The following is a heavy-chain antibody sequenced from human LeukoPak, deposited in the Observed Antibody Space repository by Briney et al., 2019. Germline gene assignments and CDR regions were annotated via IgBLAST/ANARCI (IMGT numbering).Heavy chain of an antibody. CDR3: AREPNQWDLLTFDH. Sequence: SQTLSLTCVISGDSVSSKSATWNWVRQSPSRGLEWLGRTYYRSRWFTDYAVSVKSRIIINADTSQNQVSLQLNSVTPDDTAHYYCAREPNQWDLLTFDHWGQGTPVTVSS. D-gene: IGHD1-26*01. V-gene: IGHV6-1*01. CDR1: GDSVSSKSAT. CDR2: TYYRSRWFT. J-gene: IGHJ4*02.